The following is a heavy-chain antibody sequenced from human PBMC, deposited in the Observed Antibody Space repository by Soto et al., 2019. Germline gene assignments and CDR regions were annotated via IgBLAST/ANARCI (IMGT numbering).Heavy chain of an antibody. CDR3: ARDTARDKVRIYYGMDV. V-gene: IGHV3-33*01. CDR2: IWYDGSNK. D-gene: IGHD3-10*01. Sequence: QVQLVESGGGVVQPGRSLRLSCAASGFTFSSYGMHWVCQAPGKGLEWVAVIWYDGSNKYYADSVKGRFTISRDNSKNTLYLQMNSLRAEDTAVYYCARDTARDKVRIYYGMDVWGQGTTVTVSS. J-gene: IGHJ6*02. CDR1: GFTFSSYG.